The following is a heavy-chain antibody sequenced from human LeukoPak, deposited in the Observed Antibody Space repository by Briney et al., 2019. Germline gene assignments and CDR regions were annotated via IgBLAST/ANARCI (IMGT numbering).Heavy chain of an antibody. CDR2: ISAYNGNT. D-gene: IGHD2-21*02. J-gene: IGHJ6*03. CDR1: GYTFTNLG. V-gene: IGHV1-18*01. CDR3: ARSPLPGGDHELAEYYYYYYMDV. Sequence: ASVKVSCKASGYTFTNLGISWVRQAPGQGLEWMGWISAYNGNTNYAQKFQGRVTMTRDTSISTAYMELSRLGSDDTAVYYCARSPLPGGDHELAEYYYYYYMDVWGKGTTVTISS.